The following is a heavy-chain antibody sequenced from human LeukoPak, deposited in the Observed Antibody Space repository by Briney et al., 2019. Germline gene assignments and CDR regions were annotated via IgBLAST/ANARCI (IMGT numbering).Heavy chain of an antibody. CDR2: ISGDGGRT. CDR3: AKVKITSGWYRGYYYYGMDA. J-gene: IGHJ6*02. D-gene: IGHD6-19*01. CDR1: GFTFDDYA. Sequence: GGSLRLSCTASGFTFDDYAMHWVRQVPGKGLEWVSLISGDGGRTYYADSVKGRFTISRDNSKNSLYLQMNSLRTEDTALYYCAKVKITSGWYRGYYYYGMDAWGQGTTVTVSS. V-gene: IGHV3-43*02.